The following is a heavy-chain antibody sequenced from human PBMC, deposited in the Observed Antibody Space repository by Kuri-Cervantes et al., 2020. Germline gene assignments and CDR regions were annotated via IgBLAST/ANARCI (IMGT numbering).Heavy chain of an antibody. CDR2: VSWNGSRT. J-gene: IGHJ6*01. V-gene: IGHV3-35*01. CDR3: VRNATASYYHYFGMDV. D-gene: IGHD5-12*01. CDR1: GFTFSNSD. Sequence: GGSLRLSCAASGFTFSNSDMNWVHQAPGKGLEWVSGVSWNGSRTHYADSVKGRFIISRDNSRNTLYLQTNSLRAEDTAVYYCVRNATASYYHYFGMDVWGQGTTVTGAS.